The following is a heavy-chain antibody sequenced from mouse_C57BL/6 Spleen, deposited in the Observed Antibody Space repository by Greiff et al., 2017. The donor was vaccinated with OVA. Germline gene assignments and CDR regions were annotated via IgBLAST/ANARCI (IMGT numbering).Heavy chain of an antibody. V-gene: IGHV3-6*01. D-gene: IGHD1-1*01. CDR2: ISSDGSN. CDR1: GYSITSGYY. CDR3: ARVTTVVADGDFDV. Sequence: VQLKESGPGLVKPSQSLSLTCSVTGYSITSGYYWNWIRPFPGNKLEWLAYISSDGSNNYTPSLKNRITITRDTSKSQFFLKLNAVTTEDTATYYCARVTTVVADGDFDVWGTGTTVTVSS. J-gene: IGHJ1*03.